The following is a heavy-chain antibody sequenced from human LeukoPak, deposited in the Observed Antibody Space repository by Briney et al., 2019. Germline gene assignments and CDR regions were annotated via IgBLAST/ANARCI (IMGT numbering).Heavy chain of an antibody. D-gene: IGHD3-22*01. CDR3: ARDKDSSGHFDY. Sequence: GASVKVSGKASGYTFTNYYMHWVRQAPGQGLEWMGIINPSGGSTSYAQKFQGRVTMTRDTSTTTVYMEVNSLRSEDTAVFYCARDKDSSGHFDYWGQGTLVTFSS. J-gene: IGHJ4*02. CDR2: INPSGGST. V-gene: IGHV1-46*01. CDR1: GYTFTNYY.